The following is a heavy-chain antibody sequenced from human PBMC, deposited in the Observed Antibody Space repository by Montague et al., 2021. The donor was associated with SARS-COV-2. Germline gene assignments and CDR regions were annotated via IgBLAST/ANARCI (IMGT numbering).Heavy chain of an antibody. Sequence: SETLSLTCSVSGADVSRGNYYWSWIRQPPGRGLEWIGYVFYTGNTNYNPSLKSRVTISVDTSKSLFSLDLTSVTAADSAVYYCARITFCTNVNCLGLFSFDAWGQGALVTVSS. D-gene: IGHD2-8*01. V-gene: IGHV4-61*03. CDR3: ARITFCTNVNCLGLFSFDA. CDR2: VFYTGNT. CDR1: GADVSRGNYY. J-gene: IGHJ5*02.